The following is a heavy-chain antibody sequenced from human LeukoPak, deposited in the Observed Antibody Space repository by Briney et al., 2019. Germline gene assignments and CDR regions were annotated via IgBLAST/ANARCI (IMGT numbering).Heavy chain of an antibody. J-gene: IGHJ4*02. CDR2: ISYDGSNK. D-gene: IGHD4-17*01. Sequence: GRSLRLSCAASGFTFSSYAMHWVRQAPGKGLEWVAVISYDGSNKYYADSVKGRFTISRDNSKNTLYLQMNSLRAEDTAVYYCARDHPRLRHYFDYWGQGTLVTVSS. CDR3: ARDHPRLRHYFDY. CDR1: GFTFSSYA. V-gene: IGHV3-30*04.